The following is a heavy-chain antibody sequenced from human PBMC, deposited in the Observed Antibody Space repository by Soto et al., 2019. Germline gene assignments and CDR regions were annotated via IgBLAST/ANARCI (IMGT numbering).Heavy chain of an antibody. CDR2: INAGNGNT. J-gene: IGHJ4*02. CDR3: AGGYYDILTGYYPQPG. D-gene: IGHD3-9*01. V-gene: IGHV1-3*01. Sequence: GASVKVSCKASGDTFTSYAMHWVRQAPGQRLEWMGWINAGNGNTKYSQKFQGRVTITRDTSASTAYMELSSLRSEDTAVYYCAGGYYDILTGYYPQPGWGQGTLVTVSS. CDR1: GDTFTSYA.